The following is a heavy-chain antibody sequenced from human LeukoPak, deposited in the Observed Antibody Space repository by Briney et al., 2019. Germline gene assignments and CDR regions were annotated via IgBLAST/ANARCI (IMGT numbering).Heavy chain of an antibody. Sequence: PSETLSLTCTASGGSISSYYWSWIRQPPGKGLEWIGYIYYSGSTNYNPSLKSRVTISVDTSKNQFSLKLSSVTAADTAVYYCARDYVGENGSGSYYIPMDVWGKGTTVTVSS. V-gene: IGHV4-59*01. CDR2: IYYSGST. D-gene: IGHD3-10*01. CDR1: GGSISSYY. J-gene: IGHJ6*04. CDR3: ARDYVGENGSGSYYIPMDV.